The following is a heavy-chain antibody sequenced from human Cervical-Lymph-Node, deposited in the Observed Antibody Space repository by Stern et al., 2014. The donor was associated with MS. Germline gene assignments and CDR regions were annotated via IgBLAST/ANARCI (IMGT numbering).Heavy chain of an antibody. CDR2: IYYNGST. D-gene: IGHD6-19*01. CDR3: ATQDSNGWFAFDI. J-gene: IGHJ3*02. V-gene: IGHV4-59*08. Sequence: QVQLGQSGPGLVKSSETLSLTCTVSGASISSYYWSWIRQPPGKGLEWIGSIYYNGSTNYNPSFKSRVTISVAQTTNKFSLKLKSVTAADTAMYYCATQDSNGWFAFDIWGQGTMVTVSS. CDR1: GASISSYY.